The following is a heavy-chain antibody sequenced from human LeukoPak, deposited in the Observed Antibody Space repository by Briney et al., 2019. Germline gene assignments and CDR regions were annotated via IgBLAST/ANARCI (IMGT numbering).Heavy chain of an antibody. V-gene: IGHV4-59*01. CDR2: IYYSGST. CDR1: GGSISSYY. CDR3: ARGTYYDFWSGYYDFDY. Sequence: SETLSLTCTVSGGSISSYYWSWIRQPLGKGLEWIGYIYYSGSTNYNPSLKSRVTISVDTSKNQFSLKLSSVTAADTAVYYCARGTYYDFWSGYYDFDYWGQGTLVTVSS. D-gene: IGHD3-3*01. J-gene: IGHJ4*02.